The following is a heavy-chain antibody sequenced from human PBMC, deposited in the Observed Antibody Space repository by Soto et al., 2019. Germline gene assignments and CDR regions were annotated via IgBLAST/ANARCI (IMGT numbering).Heavy chain of an antibody. CDR1: GSSISSYY. D-gene: IGHD4-4*01. CDR3: ARHSNRNYGLYYFAY. V-gene: IGHV4-59*08. CDR2: IYYSGST. Sequence: PWETLSLTGATAGSSISSYYWRWIRQPPGKGLEWIGYIYYSGSTNYNPSLKSRVTISVDTSKNQFSLKVSSATAADAAVYYCARHSNRNYGLYYFAYWGLGALVTVSS. J-gene: IGHJ4*02.